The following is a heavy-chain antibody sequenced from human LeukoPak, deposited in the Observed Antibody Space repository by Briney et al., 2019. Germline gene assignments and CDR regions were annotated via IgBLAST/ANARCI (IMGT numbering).Heavy chain of an antibody. CDR1: GGTFSSYA. J-gene: IGHJ4*02. Sequence: AASVKVSCKASGGTFSSYAISWVRQAPGQGLEWMGWINPNSGGTNYAQKFQGRVTMTRDTSISTAYMELSRLRSDDTAVYYCAREGIVVVPDAMGVDYWGQGTLVTVSS. D-gene: IGHD2-2*01. CDR3: AREGIVVVPDAMGVDY. V-gene: IGHV1-2*02. CDR2: INPNSGGT.